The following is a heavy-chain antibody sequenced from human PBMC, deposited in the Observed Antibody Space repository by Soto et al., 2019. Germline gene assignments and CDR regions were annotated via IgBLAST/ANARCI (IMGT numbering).Heavy chain of an antibody. V-gene: IGHV3-21*01. Sequence: GGSLRLSCAASGFTFSSYSMNSVRQAPGKGLEWVSSISSSSSYIYYADSVKGRFTISRDNAKNSLYLQMNSLRAEDTAVYYCARDLGSSSAYYFDYWGQGTLVTVSS. CDR1: GFTFSSYS. CDR3: ARDLGSSSAYYFDY. J-gene: IGHJ4*02. CDR2: ISSSSSYI. D-gene: IGHD6-6*01.